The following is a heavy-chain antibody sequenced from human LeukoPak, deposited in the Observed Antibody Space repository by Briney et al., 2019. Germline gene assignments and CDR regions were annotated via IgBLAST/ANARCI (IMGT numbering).Heavy chain of an antibody. CDR1: GFTFSSYA. D-gene: IGHD2-2*01. V-gene: IGHV3-23*01. Sequence: GGSLRLSCAASGFTFSSYAMSWVRQAPGKGLEWVSAISGSGGSTYYADSVKGRFTISRDNSKNTLYLQMNSLRAEDTAVYCCAKGLDIVVPYYAMDVWGRGTTVTVSS. CDR2: ISGSGGST. CDR3: AKGLDIVVPYYAMDV. J-gene: IGHJ6*02.